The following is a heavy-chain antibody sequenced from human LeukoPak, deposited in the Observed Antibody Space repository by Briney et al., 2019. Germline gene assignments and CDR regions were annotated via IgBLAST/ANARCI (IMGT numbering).Heavy chain of an antibody. V-gene: IGHV3-33*06. Sequence: GRSLRLSCTASGFXFSSYGMHWVRQAPGKGLEWVAVIWFDGSNKYYADSVKGRLTISRDNSKSTLYLQMNSLRAEDTAVYYCAKAVAATGHYYFGMDVWGQGTTVTVSS. CDR2: IWFDGSNK. J-gene: IGHJ6*02. D-gene: IGHD6-19*01. CDR3: AKAVAATGHYYFGMDV. CDR1: GFXFSSYG.